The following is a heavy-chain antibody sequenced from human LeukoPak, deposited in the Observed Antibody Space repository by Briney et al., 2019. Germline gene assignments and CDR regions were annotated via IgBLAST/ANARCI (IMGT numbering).Heavy chain of an antibody. J-gene: IGHJ3*02. V-gene: IGHV4-34*01. Sequence: SETLSLTCAVYGGSFSGYYWSWIRQPPGKGLEWIGEINHSGSTNYNPSLKSRVTISVDTSKNQFSLKLSSVAAADTAVYYCARGEFSSSSSRAFDIWGQGTMVTVSS. CDR3: ARGEFSSSSSRAFDI. CDR2: INHSGST. CDR1: GGSFSGYY. D-gene: IGHD6-6*01.